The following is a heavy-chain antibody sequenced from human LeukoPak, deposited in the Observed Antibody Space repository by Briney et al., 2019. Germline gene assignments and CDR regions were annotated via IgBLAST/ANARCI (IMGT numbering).Heavy chain of an antibody. CDR3: ARDKGYNDFWRGYRRKMADFDY. D-gene: IGHD3-3*01. V-gene: IGHV1-18*01. Sequence: ASVKVSCKASGYTFTSYGISWVRQAPGQGLEWMGWISAYNGNTNYAQKLQGRVTMTTDTATSTAHMELRGLRSDDTAVYYCARDKGYNDFWRGYRRKMADFDYWGQGTLVTVSS. J-gene: IGHJ4*02. CDR2: ISAYNGNT. CDR1: GYTFTSYG.